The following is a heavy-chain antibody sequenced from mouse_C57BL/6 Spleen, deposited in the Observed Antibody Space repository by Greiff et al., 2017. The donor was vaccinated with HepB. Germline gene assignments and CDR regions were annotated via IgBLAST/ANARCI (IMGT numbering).Heavy chain of an antibody. D-gene: IGHD4-1*02. CDR1: GYAFSSYW. V-gene: IGHV1-80*01. J-gene: IGHJ1*03. CDR3: ASSNWDWYFDV. Sequence: VKLMESGAELVKPGASVKISCKASGYAFSSYWMNWVKQRPGKGLEWIGQIYPGDGDTNYNGKFKGKATLTADKSSSTAYMQLSSLTSEDSAVYFCASSNWDWYFDVWGTGTTVTVSS. CDR2: IYPGDGDT.